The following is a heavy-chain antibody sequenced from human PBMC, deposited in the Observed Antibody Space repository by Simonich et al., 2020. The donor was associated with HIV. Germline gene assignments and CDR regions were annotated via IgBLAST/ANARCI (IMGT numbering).Heavy chain of an antibody. CDR2: IISGRSDI. Sequence: EVQLVESGGGLVKPGGSLRLSCAALGFTFSSYSMNWVGQDPGRGREWVSSIISGRSDIYNADSVKGRFTISRDNAKNSLYLQMNSLRAEDTAVYYCARWGTWGQGTLVTVSS. D-gene: IGHD3-16*01. CDR1: GFTFSSYS. CDR3: ARWGT. J-gene: IGHJ5*02. V-gene: IGHV3-21*01.